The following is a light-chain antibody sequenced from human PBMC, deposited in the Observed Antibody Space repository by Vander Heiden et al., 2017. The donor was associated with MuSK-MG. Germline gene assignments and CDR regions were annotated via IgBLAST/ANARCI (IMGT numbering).Light chain of an antibody. CDR2: DDS. CDR3: QVWESRSDNQV. CDR1: NIGSKS. J-gene: IGLJ1*01. V-gene: IGLV3-21*02. Sequence: SYVLTPPPSASLAPRQTARITCGGNNIGSKSVHWYKQRPGQAPVVVVYDDSDRPSGIPERFSGSNSGDTATLIISRVEAGDEADYYCQVWESRSDNQVFGGGTKVTVL.